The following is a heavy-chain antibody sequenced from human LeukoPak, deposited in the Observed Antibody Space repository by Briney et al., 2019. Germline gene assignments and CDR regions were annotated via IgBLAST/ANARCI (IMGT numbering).Heavy chain of an antibody. V-gene: IGHV3-48*04. CDR1: GFTFSSYS. Sequence: PGGSLRLSCAASGFTFSSYSMNWVRQAPGKGLEWVSYISSSSSTIYYADSVKGRFTISRDNAKNSLYLQMNSLRAEDTAVYYCARRSSGGELAAGYYYYYMDVWGKGTTVTVSS. J-gene: IGHJ6*03. D-gene: IGHD1-26*01. CDR2: ISSSSSTI. CDR3: ARRSSGGELAAGYYYYYMDV.